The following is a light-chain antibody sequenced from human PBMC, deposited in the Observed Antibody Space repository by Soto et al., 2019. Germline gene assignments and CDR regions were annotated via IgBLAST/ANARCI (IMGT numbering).Light chain of an antibody. CDR2: ENK. CDR1: SGSIANNY. Sequence: NFMLTQPHSVSGSPGKTVTISCTRSSGSIANNYVQSYQQRPGSAPTTVIYENKLRPSGGPGRFSGSTDASSNSASLTSSGLQHEDEAYYYCQSYDADFVIFGGGTKVTVL. CDR3: QSYDADFVI. J-gene: IGLJ2*01. V-gene: IGLV6-57*04.